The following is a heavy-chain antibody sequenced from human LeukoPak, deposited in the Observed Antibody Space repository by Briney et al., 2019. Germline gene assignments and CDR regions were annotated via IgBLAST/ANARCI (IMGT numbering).Heavy chain of an antibody. CDR1: GFTFSSYA. D-gene: IGHD3-10*01. Sequence: GGSLRLSCAASGFTFSSYAMSWVRQAPGKGLEWVSAISGSGGSTYYADSVKGRFTISRDNSKNTLYLQMNSLRAEDTAVYYCARRPADYYGSGSYPDYWGQGTLVTVSS. CDR3: ARRPADYYGSGSYPDY. CDR2: ISGSGGST. V-gene: IGHV3-23*01. J-gene: IGHJ4*02.